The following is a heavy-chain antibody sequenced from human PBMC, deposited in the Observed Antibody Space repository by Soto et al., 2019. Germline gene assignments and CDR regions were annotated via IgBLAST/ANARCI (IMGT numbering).Heavy chain of an antibody. CDR2: IYSGGST. D-gene: IGHD3-16*01. CDR3: AAYSHKDY. V-gene: IGHV3-66*01. CDR1: GFTVSNNY. Sequence: EEQLVESGGDLVQPGGSLRLSCAASGFTVSNNYMSCVRQAPGKGLEWVSLIYSGGSTYYADSVKGRFTISRDSSKNTLYLQMNSLRAEDTAMYYCAAYSHKDYWGQGTLVTVSS. J-gene: IGHJ4*02.